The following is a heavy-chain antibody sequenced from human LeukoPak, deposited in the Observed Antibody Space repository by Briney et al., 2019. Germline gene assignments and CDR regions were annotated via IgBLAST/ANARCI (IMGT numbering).Heavy chain of an antibody. J-gene: IGHJ5*01. CDR2: TNTDGSSS. V-gene: IGHV3-74*01. CDR1: GFNLNTYW. Sequence: GGSLRLSCTASGFNLNTYWMHWVRQAPGKGLVWVSRTNTDGSSSHYADSVEGRFTISRDNAKNTLHLQMNSLRAEDTAVYYCARPHVGTVSNWFESWGQGTLVTVSS. D-gene: IGHD4-17*01. CDR3: ARPHVGTVSNWFES.